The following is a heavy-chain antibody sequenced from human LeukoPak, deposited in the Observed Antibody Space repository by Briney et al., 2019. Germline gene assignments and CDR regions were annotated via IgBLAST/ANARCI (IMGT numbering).Heavy chain of an antibody. Sequence: GGSLRLSCAASGFTFSSYSMNWVRQAPGKGLEWVSSISSSSSYIYYADSVKGRFTISRDNAKNSLYLQMNSLRAEDTAVYYCARLNYDILTGFDYWGQGTLVTVSS. CDR1: GFTFSSYS. D-gene: IGHD3-9*01. CDR2: ISSSSSYI. CDR3: ARLNYDILTGFDY. V-gene: IGHV3-21*01. J-gene: IGHJ4*02.